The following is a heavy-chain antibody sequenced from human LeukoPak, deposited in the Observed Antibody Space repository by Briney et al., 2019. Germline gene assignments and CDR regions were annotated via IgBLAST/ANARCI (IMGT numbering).Heavy chain of an antibody. J-gene: IGHJ4*02. CDR1: GFTFSTYE. Sequence: LSGGSLRLSCAASGFTFSTYEMSCVRQAPGKGLEWVSYISSRDSTIYYADSVKGRFTISRDNAKNSLYLQMNSLRAEDTAVYYCARRSCSSSSCTLDYWGQGTLVTVSS. V-gene: IGHV3-48*03. CDR3: ARRSCSSSSCTLDY. D-gene: IGHD2-2*01. CDR2: ISSRDSTI.